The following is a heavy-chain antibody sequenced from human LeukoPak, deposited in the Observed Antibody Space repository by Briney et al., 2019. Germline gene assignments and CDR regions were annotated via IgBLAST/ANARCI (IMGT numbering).Heavy chain of an antibody. D-gene: IGHD4-17*01. CDR3: ARGVSYGDYEGGGWFDP. J-gene: IGHJ5*02. V-gene: IGHV4-59*01. CDR2: IYYSGST. Sequence: SETLSLTCTVSGGSISSYYWSWIRQPPGKGLEWIGYIYYSGSTNYNPSLKSRVTISVDTSKNQFSLKLSSVTAADTAVYYCARGVSYGDYEGGGWFDPWGQGTLVTVSS. CDR1: GGSISSYY.